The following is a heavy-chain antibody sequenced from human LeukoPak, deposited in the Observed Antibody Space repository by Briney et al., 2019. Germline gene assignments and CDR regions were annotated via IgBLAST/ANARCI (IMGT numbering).Heavy chain of an antibody. D-gene: IGHD6-13*01. J-gene: IGHJ4*01. CDR3: ARGADSSSWLTFDY. V-gene: IGHV3-20*04. CDR1: GFTFDDYG. CDR2: INWNGGST. Sequence: PGGSLRLSCAASGFTFDDYGMSWVRQAPGKGLEWVSGINWNGGSTGYADSVKGRFTISRDNAKNSLYLQMNSLRAEDTALYYCARGADSSSWLTFDYWGHGTLVTVSS.